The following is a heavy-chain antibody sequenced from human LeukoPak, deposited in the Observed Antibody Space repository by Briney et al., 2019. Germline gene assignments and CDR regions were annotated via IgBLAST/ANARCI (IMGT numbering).Heavy chain of an antibody. CDR1: GGSVSSGSYY. V-gene: IGHV4-61*01. J-gene: IGHJ2*01. CDR2: ISYSGST. D-gene: IGHD3-22*01. Sequence: SETLSLTCTVSGGSVSSGSYYWNWIRQPPGKGLEWIGYISYSGSTNYNPSLKSRVSISVDTSKNRFSLKLSSVTAADTAVYYCAREKYYYDSSGYYYWYFDLWGRGTLVTVSS. CDR3: AREKYYYDSSGYYYWYFDL.